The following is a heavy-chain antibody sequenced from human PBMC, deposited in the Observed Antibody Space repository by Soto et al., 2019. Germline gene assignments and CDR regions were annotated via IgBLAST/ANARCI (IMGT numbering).Heavy chain of an antibody. J-gene: IGHJ4*02. D-gene: IGHD2-15*01. Sequence: GHTLVNRTHALTLTCSCSGLSVSTSGEAVGWIRQPPGKALEWLALIYWNDNKYYSPSLKSRLTITKDTSKNQVVLTMTNMDPEDTATYYCAPRSCGGGSCDDTLDDWGQGTLVTVSS. CDR2: IYWNDNK. V-gene: IGHV2-5*01. CDR3: APRSCGGGSCDDTLDD. CDR1: GLSVSTSGEA.